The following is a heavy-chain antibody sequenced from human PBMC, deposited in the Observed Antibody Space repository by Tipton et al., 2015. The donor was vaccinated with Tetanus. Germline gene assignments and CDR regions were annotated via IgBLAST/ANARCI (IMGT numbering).Heavy chain of an antibody. CDR1: GGTFGSYA. CDR3: ARGPRHDPKTFYAMDR. J-gene: IGHJ6*02. CDR2: IIPLFGTI. D-gene: IGHD1-1*01. Sequence: QSGPEVKKPGSSVRVSCKTSGGTFGSYAVNWVRQAPGQGLEWMGGIIPLFGTIEYSQKFQGRVTITADKSSSPAYMELNSLTSEDAAVYYCARGPRHDPKTFYAMDRWGPGTTVSVSS. V-gene: IGHV1-69*06.